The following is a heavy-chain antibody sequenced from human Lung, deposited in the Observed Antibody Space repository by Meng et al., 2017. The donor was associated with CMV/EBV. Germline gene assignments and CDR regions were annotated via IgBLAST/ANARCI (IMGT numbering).Heavy chain of an antibody. CDR3: ARGRVAARQIQRPGLYFDY. D-gene: IGHD6-6*01. V-gene: IGHV4-34*01. CDR2: INHSRNT. Sequence: SXTLSLXCAVYGGSFSGYYWTWIRQPPGKGLEWIGEINHSRNTNYNPSLKSRVTMSVDTSKKQFSLNLSSVSAADTAVYYCARGRVAARQIQRPGLYFDYXGQGXLVTVSS. J-gene: IGHJ4*02. CDR1: GGSFSGYY.